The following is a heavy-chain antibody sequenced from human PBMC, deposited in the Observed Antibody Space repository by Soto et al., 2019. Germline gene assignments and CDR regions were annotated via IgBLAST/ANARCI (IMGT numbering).Heavy chain of an antibody. CDR3: ESDRGALYFES. Sequence: PSETLCLTFSVSGRALRSNEWSWIRHAPDKGLDWLGYVFYGGTDYTPSLGGRVSMSVETSKSQFSLKLNSVTVADTAVYYCESDRGALYFESWGPGILVTVSS. CDR2: VFYGGT. J-gene: IGHJ4*02. D-gene: IGHD3-16*01. CDR1: GRALRSNE. V-gene: IGHV4-59*01.